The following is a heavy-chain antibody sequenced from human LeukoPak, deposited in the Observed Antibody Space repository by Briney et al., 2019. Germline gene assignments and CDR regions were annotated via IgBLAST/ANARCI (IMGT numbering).Heavy chain of an antibody. J-gene: IGHJ6*03. V-gene: IGHV4-61*02. CDR1: GGSISSGSYY. CDR2: IYTSGST. Sequence: SETLSLTCTVSGGSISSGSYYWSWIRQPAGKGLEWIGRIYTSGSTNYNPSLKSRVTISVDTSKNQFSLKLSSVTAADTAVYYCAREAGDSSGYYGYYYYYYYMDVWGKGTTVTVSS. CDR3: AREAGDSSGYYGYYYYYYYMDV. D-gene: IGHD3-22*01.